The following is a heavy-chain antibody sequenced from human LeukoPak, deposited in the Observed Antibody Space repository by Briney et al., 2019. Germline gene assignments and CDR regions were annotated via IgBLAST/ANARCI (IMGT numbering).Heavy chain of an antibody. V-gene: IGHV4-61*02. J-gene: IGHJ4*02. CDR1: GGSISSGSYY. CDR2: IYTSGST. CDR3: ARQLNRIRRSFDY. D-gene: IGHD1-14*01. Sequence: SETLSLTCTVSGGSISSGSYYWSWIRLPAGKGLEWIGRIYTSGSTNYNPSLKSRVTISVDTSKNQFSLKLSSVTAADTAVYYCARQLNRIRRSFDYWGQGTLVTVSS.